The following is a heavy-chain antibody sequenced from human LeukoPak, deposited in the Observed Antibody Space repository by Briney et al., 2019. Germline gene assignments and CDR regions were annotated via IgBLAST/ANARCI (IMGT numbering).Heavy chain of an antibody. CDR2: INPNSGGT. Sequence: PEASVKVSCKASGYTFTGYYMHWVRQAPGQGLGWMGWINPNSGGTNYAQKFQGRVTMTRDTSISTAYMELSRLGSDDTAVYYCARAPTIFGPDYWGQGTLVTVSS. D-gene: IGHD3-3*01. V-gene: IGHV1-2*02. J-gene: IGHJ4*02. CDR3: ARAPTIFGPDY. CDR1: GYTFTGYY.